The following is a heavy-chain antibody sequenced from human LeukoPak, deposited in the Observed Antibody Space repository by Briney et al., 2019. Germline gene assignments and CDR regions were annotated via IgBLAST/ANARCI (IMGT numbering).Heavy chain of an antibody. J-gene: IGHJ6*02. V-gene: IGHV4-4*07. CDR2: IYTSGST. Sequence: SETLSLTCTVSGLSIGRYYWSWLRQPAGKGLEWVGCIYTSGSTNYNPSLKSRVTMSVDTSKNQFSLKLSSVSAADTAVYYCARERNDYSGLYGMDVWGQGTTVTVSS. CDR1: GLSIGRYY. D-gene: IGHD4-11*01. CDR3: ARERNDYSGLYGMDV.